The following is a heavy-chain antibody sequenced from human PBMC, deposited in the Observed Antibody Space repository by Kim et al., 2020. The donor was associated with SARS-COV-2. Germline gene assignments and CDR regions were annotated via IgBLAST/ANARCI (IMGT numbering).Heavy chain of an antibody. Sequence: NYAQKFQGRVTITADESTSTAYMELSSLRSEDTAVYYCAREVILTGYYDYWGQGTLVTVSS. V-gene: IGHV1-69*01. J-gene: IGHJ4*02. CDR3: AREVILTGYYDY. D-gene: IGHD3-9*01.